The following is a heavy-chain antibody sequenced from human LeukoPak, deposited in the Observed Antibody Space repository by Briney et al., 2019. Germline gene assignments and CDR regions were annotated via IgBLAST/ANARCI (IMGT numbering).Heavy chain of an antibody. J-gene: IGHJ3*02. D-gene: IGHD1-26*01. CDR1: GFTFSSYA. Sequence: GGSLRLSCADSGFTFSSYAMSWVRKAPGKGLEWVSAISGSGGSTYYADSVKGRFTISRDNSKNTLYLQMNSLRAEDTAVYYCAMWELLYAFDIWGQGTMVTVSS. CDR3: AMWELLYAFDI. V-gene: IGHV3-23*01. CDR2: ISGSGGST.